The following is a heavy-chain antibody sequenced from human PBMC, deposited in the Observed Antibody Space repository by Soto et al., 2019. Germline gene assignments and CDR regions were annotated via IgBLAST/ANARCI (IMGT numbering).Heavy chain of an antibody. CDR2: IYYSGST. V-gene: IGHV4-61*01. CDR3: VRGEGFLEWLGYYYGMDV. J-gene: IGHJ6*02. D-gene: IGHD3-3*01. Sequence: QVQLQESGPGLVKPSETLSLTCTVSGGSVSSGSYYWSWIRQPPGKGLEWIGYIYYSGSTNYNPSLKSRVTISVDTSKNQFSLKLSSVTAADTAVYYWVRGEGFLEWLGYYYGMDVWGQGTTVTVSS. CDR1: GGSVSSGSYY.